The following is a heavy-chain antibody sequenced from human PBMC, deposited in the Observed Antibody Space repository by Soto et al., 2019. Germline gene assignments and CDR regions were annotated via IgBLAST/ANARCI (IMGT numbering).Heavy chain of an antibody. J-gene: IGHJ4*02. D-gene: IGHD5-12*01. CDR3: ARAGLGDGSDY. V-gene: IGHV4-61*01. CDR1: GGSVSSGSYY. Sequence: QVQLQESGPGLVKPSETLSLTCTVSGGSVSSGSYYWSWIRQPPGKGLEWIGYIYYSGSTKYNPSLKRRVTISVDTSKNQFSLQLSSVTAADTAVYYCARAGLGDGSDYWGQGTLFTVSS. CDR2: IYYSGST.